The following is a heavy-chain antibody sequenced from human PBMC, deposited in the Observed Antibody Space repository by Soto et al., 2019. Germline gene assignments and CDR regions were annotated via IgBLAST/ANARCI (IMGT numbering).Heavy chain of an antibody. CDR1: GFTFSSYG. CDR2: ISYDGSNK. J-gene: IGHJ4*02. Sequence: QVQLVESGGGVVQXGRSLRLSCAASGFTFSSYGMHWVRQAPGKGLEWVAVISYDGSNKYYADSVKGRFTISRDNSKNTLYLQMNSLRAEDTAVYYCAKEYFDWLPDCWGQGTLVTVSS. D-gene: IGHD3-9*01. CDR3: AKEYFDWLPDC. V-gene: IGHV3-30*18.